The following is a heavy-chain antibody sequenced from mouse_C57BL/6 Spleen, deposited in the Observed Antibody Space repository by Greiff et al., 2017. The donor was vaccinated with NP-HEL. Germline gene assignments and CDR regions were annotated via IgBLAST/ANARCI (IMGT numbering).Heavy chain of an antibody. J-gene: IGHJ4*01. CDR3: ARRLYYAMDY. Sequence: VQLQQSGAELVKPGASVKLSCKASGYTFTSYWMHWVKQRPGQGLEWIGMIHPNSGSTNYNEKFKSKATLTVDKSSSTAYMQLSSLTSEDSAVYYCARRLYYAMDYWGQGTSVTVSS. CDR1: GYTFTSYW. V-gene: IGHV1-64*01. CDR2: IHPNSGST.